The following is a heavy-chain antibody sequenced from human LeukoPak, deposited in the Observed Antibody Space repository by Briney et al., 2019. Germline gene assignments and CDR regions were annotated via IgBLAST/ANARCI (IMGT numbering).Heavy chain of an antibody. Sequence: SETLSLTCTVSGGSISSSSYYWGWIRQPPGKGLEWIGSIYYSGSTYYNPSLKSRVTISVDMSKNQFSLKLSSVTAADTAVYYCARLCSGGSCETVDYWGQGTLVTVSS. CDR2: IYYSGST. V-gene: IGHV4-39*01. CDR3: ARLCSGGSCETVDY. D-gene: IGHD2-15*01. J-gene: IGHJ4*02. CDR1: GGSISSSSYY.